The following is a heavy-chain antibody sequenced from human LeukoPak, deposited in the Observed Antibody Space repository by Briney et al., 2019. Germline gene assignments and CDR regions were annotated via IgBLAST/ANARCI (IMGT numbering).Heavy chain of an antibody. Sequence: ASVTVSCKASGYTFTSYGISRVRQAPGQGLEWMGWISAYNGNTNYAQKLQGRVTMTTDTSTSTAYMELRSLRSDDTAVYYCARDCSSTSCYMNYYYGMDVWGQGTTVTVSS. V-gene: IGHV1-18*01. CDR3: ARDCSSTSCYMNYYYGMDV. J-gene: IGHJ6*02. D-gene: IGHD2-2*02. CDR1: GYTFTSYG. CDR2: ISAYNGNT.